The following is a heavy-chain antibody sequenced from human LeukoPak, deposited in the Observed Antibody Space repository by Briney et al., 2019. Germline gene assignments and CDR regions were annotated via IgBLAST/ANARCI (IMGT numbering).Heavy chain of an antibody. V-gene: IGHV3-23*01. D-gene: IGHD4-17*01. CDR2: ISGSGGST. J-gene: IGHJ4*02. CDR3: ARTAMGDYVRFPNDY. Sequence: PGESLRLSCAASGFTFSSYAMPWLRQAPGKGLEWVSAISGSGGSTYHAYAEKGRFTISRDDSKNTLYLQMNSVRAEGTAVYYCARTAMGDYVRFPNDYWGQGTLVTVSS. CDR1: GFTFSSYA.